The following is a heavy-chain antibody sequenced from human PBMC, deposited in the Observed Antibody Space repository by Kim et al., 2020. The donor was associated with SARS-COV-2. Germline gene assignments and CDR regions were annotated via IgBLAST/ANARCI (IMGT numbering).Heavy chain of an antibody. V-gene: IGHV1-8*01. J-gene: IGHJ6*03. CDR1: GYTFTSYD. Sequence: ASVKVSCKASGYTFTSYDINWVRQATGQGLEWMGWMNPNSGNTGYAQKFQGRVTMTRNTSISTAYMELSSLRSEDTAVYYCARGPLRSGFYYYYYYYMDVWGKGTTVTVSS. CDR2: MNPNSGNT. D-gene: IGHD3-10*01. CDR3: ARGPLRSGFYYYYYYYMDV.